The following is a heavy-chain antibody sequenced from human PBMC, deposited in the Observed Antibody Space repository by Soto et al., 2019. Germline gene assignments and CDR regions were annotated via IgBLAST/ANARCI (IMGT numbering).Heavy chain of an antibody. Sequence: SETLSLTCTVSGGSISSGDYYWSWIRQPPGKGLEWIGYIYYSGSTYYNPSLKSRVTISVDTSKNQFSLQLSSVTAAATAVYYFPRTLDGYSYGYGDYYVMDVWGQGTTVTV. CDR2: IYYSGST. CDR3: PRTLDGYSYGYGDYYVMDV. V-gene: IGHV4-30-4*01. CDR1: GGSISSGDYY. D-gene: IGHD5-18*01. J-gene: IGHJ6*02.